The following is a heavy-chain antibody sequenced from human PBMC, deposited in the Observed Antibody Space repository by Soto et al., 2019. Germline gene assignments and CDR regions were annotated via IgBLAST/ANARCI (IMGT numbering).Heavy chain of an antibody. CDR1: GGSISSGGYY. V-gene: IGHV4-31*03. J-gene: IGHJ2*01. CDR2: IYYSGST. Sequence: QVQLQESGPGLVKPSQTLSLTCTVSGGSISSGGYYWSWIRQHPGKGLEWIGYIYYSGSTYYHPSLKSRVTIAVDPSKNQFALKLSSVTAADTAVYYCARDGRGINYWYFDLWGRGTLVTVSS. D-gene: IGHD3-3*02. CDR3: ARDGRGINYWYFDL.